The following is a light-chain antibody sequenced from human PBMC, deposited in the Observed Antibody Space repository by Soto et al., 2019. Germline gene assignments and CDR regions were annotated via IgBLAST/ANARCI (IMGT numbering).Light chain of an antibody. CDR1: QSVSNN. J-gene: IGKJ4*02. V-gene: IGKV3-15*01. CDR2: GAS. CDR3: QHYNKGSPPLT. Sequence: EIVMTQSPAILSVSPGERATLSCRASQSVSNNLAWYQFRPGQAPRLLIYGASTRATDIPVRFSGSGSGTDFTPTISSLQSEDSAVYYCQHYNKGSPPLTFGGGTKVEIK.